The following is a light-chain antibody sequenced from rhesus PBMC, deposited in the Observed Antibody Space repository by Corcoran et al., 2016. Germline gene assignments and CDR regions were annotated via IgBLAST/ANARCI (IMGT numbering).Light chain of an antibody. J-gene: IGKJ2*01. CDR1: QTVGSN. Sequence: ETVVTQSPATLSLSPGERATLSCRASQTVGSNLAWYQQRPGQAPRLLIYDASRRATGIPDRFSGSGSGTEFTLTISSLEPEDVGGYYCQQYNNWNSFGQGTKVEIK. CDR3: QQYNNWNS. V-gene: IGKV3-42*02. CDR2: DAS.